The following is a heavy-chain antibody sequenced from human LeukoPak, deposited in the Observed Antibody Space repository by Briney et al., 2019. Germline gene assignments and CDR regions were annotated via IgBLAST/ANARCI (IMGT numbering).Heavy chain of an antibody. V-gene: IGHV3-30*02. CDR1: AFTFRSYG. Sequence: GGSLRLSCATSAFTFRSYGMHWVRQAPDKGLEWVAFIRYDGSNKYYADSVKGRFTISRDNSKNTLYLHMDSLRVDDTAIYYCARQSLGASGLDHWGQGVLVTVSS. D-gene: IGHD1-26*01. CDR2: IRYDGSNK. CDR3: ARQSLGASGLDH. J-gene: IGHJ4*02.